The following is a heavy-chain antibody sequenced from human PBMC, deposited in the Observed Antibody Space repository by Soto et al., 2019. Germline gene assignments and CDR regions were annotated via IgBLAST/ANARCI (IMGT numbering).Heavy chain of an antibody. CDR1: GGSICSSNW. J-gene: IGHJ5*02. V-gene: IGHV4-4*02. CDR2: SYHSGST. D-gene: IGHD2-15*01. Sequence: SETLSLTCAVSGGSICSSNWWSWVRQPPGKGLEWIGESYHSGSTNYNPSLKSRVTISVDKSKNQFSLKLSSVTAADTAVYYCARVVVVVAATRFDPWGQGTLVTVSS. CDR3: ARVVVVVAATRFDP.